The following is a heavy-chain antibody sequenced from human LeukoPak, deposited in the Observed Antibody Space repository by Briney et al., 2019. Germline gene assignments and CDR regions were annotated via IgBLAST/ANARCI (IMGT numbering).Heavy chain of an antibody. CDR2: INPNSGGT. V-gene: IGHV1-2*02. D-gene: IGHD6-13*01. Sequence: APGXXLXWMGWINPNSGGTNYAQKFQGRVTMTRDTSISTAYMELSRLRSDDTAVYYCARISSSWYPFDYWGQGTLVTVSS. CDR3: ARISSSWYPFDY. J-gene: IGHJ4*02.